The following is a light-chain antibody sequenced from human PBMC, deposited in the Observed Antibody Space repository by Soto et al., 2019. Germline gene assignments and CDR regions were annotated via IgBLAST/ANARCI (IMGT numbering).Light chain of an antibody. Sequence: DIVMTQSPDSLAVSLGERATINCKSSQSVLYSSKNKNYLAWYQQKPGQPPKLLIYCASTRESGVPDRFSGRGSGTDFTLTISSLQAEDVAVYYCQQYYTTPWTFGQGTRVEIK. CDR3: QQYYTTPWT. J-gene: IGKJ1*01. CDR2: CAS. CDR1: QSVLYSSKNKNY. V-gene: IGKV4-1*01.